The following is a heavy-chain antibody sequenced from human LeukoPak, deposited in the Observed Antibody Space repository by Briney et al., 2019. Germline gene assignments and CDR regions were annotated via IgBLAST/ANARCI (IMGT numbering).Heavy chain of an antibody. J-gene: IGHJ4*02. D-gene: IGHD5-18*01. V-gene: IGHV5-51*01. CDR2: IYHGDSDT. CDR3: ARSPSRGYSYGYFDY. Sequence: GESLKISCKGSGYSFTSYWIGWVRQMPGKGLEWMGIIYHGDSDTRYSPSFQGQVTISADKSISTPYLQWSSLKASDTAMYYCARSPSRGYSYGYFDYWGQGTLVTVSS. CDR1: GYSFTSYW.